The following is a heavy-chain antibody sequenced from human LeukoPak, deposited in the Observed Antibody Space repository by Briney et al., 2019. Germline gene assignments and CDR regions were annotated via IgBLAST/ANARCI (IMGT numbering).Heavy chain of an antibody. CDR2: IWYDGSNK. V-gene: IGHV3-33*08. J-gene: IGHJ4*02. CDR1: GFTFSSYD. D-gene: IGHD3-9*01. Sequence: PGRSLRLSCAASGFTFSSYDMHWVRQAPGKGLEWVAVIWYDGSNKYYADSVKGRFTISRDNSKNTLYLQMNSLRAEDTAVYYCARDGRVYYDILTGASDYWGQGTLVTVSS. CDR3: ARDGRVYYDILTGASDY.